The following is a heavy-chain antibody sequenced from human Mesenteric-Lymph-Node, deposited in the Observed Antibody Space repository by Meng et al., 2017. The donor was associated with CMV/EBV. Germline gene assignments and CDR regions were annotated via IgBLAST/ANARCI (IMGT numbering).Heavy chain of an antibody. V-gene: IGHV4-39*07. CDR1: GGSISSSSYY. D-gene: IGHD3-10*01. CDR2: IYYSGST. CDR3: ARVERITMVRGNWFDP. J-gene: IGHJ5*02. Sequence: GSLRLSCTVSGGSISSSSYYWGWIRQPPGKGLEWIGSIYYSGSTYYNPSLKSRVTISVDTSKNQFSLKLSSVTAADTAVYYCARVERITMVRGNWFDPWGQGTLVTVSS.